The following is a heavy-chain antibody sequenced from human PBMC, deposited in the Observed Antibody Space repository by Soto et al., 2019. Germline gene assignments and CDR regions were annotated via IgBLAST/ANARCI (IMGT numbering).Heavy chain of an antibody. CDR2: IYYSGST. V-gene: IGHV4-28*01. Sequence: PSETLSLTCAVSGYCISSSNWWGWIRQPPGKGLEWIGYIYYSGSTYYNPSLKSRVTMSVGTSKNQFSLKLSSVTAVDTAVYYCPSTGPQTESTGYYSKGSWFDPCGQGNLVTVSS. CDR3: PSTGPQTESTGYYSKGSWFDP. CDR1: GYCISSSNW. J-gene: IGHJ5*02. D-gene: IGHD3-22*01.